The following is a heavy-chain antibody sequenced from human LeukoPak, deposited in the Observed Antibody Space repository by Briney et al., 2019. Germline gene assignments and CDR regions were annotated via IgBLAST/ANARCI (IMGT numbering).Heavy chain of an antibody. J-gene: IGHJ4*02. V-gene: IGHV3-23*01. CDR3: AKDRDPPRDGYNLGPFDF. CDR2: ISDSADNT. CDR1: GFTFSSYA. Sequence: GGSLRLSCAASGFTFSSYAMSWVRQAPGKGLEWVSGISDSADNTYYADSVRGRFTISRDNSKNTVYLQMYSLRAEDTAVYYCAKDRDPPRDGYNLGPFDFWGQGTLVTVSS. D-gene: IGHD5-24*01.